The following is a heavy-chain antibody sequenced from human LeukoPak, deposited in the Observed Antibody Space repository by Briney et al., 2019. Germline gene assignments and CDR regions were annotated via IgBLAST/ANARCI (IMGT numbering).Heavy chain of an antibody. CDR1: GGSISSYY. CDR2: IYYSGST. Sequence: PSETLSLTXTVSGGSISSYYWSWIRQPPGKGLEWIGYIYYSGSTNYNPSLKSRVTISVDTSKNQFSLKLSSVTAADTAVYYCASTLCSGGSCYCDYWGQGTLVTVSS. D-gene: IGHD2-15*01. J-gene: IGHJ4*02. V-gene: IGHV4-59*01. CDR3: ASTLCSGGSCYCDY.